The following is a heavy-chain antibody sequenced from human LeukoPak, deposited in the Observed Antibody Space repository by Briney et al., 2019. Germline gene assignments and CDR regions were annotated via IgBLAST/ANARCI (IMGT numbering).Heavy chain of an antibody. V-gene: IGHV1-2*04. CDR3: ARGEGIAAAGVDY. J-gene: IGHJ4*02. CDR2: INPNSGGT. CDR1: GYTLTGYY. D-gene: IGHD6-13*01. Sequence: GASVKVSCKASGYTLTGYYMHWVRQAPGQGLEWMGWINPNSGGTNYAQKFQGWVTMTRDTSISTAYMELSRLRSDDTAVYYCARGEGIAAAGVDYWGQGTLVTVSS.